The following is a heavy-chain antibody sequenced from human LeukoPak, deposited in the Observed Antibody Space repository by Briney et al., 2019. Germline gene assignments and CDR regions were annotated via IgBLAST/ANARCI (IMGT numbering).Heavy chain of an antibody. CDR3: ASTYYDYLGDFDY. CDR2: IIPIFGTA. CDR1: GGTFSSYA. J-gene: IGHJ4*02. D-gene: IGHD3-3*01. V-gene: IGHV1-69*13. Sequence: SVKVSCKASGGTFSSYAISWVRQAPGQGLEWMGGIIPIFGTANYAQKFQGRVTITADESTSTAYMELSSLRSEDTAVYYCASTYYDYLGDFDYWGQGTLVTVSS.